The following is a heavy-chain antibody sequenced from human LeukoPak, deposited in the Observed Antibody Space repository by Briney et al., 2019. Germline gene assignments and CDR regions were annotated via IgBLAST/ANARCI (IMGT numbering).Heavy chain of an antibody. J-gene: IGHJ4*02. D-gene: IGHD6-19*01. CDR2: IYSGGNT. CDR1: GFTVSSNS. Sequence: GGSLRLSCTVSGFTVSSNSMSWVRQAPGKGLEWVSFIYSGGNTHNSDSVKGRFTISRDNSKNTLYLQMNSLRAEDTAVYYCARDRGSGWTKVDYWGQGTLVTVSS. V-gene: IGHV3-53*01. CDR3: ARDRGSGWTKVDY.